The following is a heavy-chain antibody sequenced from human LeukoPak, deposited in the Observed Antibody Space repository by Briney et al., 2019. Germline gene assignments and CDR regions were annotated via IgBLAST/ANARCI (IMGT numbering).Heavy chain of an antibody. CDR2: ITPAGDT. CDR1: GFIFSNHD. CDR3: ARAYCSGGSCYGLSDF. D-gene: IGHD2-15*01. J-gene: IGHJ4*01. V-gene: IGHV3-13*04. Sequence: PGGSLRLSCAASGFIFSNHDMHWVRQTTGKGLEWVSTITPAGDTYYAGSVKGRFTISREIATDSLYLQMNSLRPADTAVYYCARAYCSGGSCYGLSDFWGHGTLVTVSS.